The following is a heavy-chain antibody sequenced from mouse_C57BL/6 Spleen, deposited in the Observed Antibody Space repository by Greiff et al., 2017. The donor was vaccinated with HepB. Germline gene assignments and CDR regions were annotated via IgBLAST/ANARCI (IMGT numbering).Heavy chain of an antibody. D-gene: IGHD1-1*01. J-gene: IGHJ3*01. V-gene: IGHV5-9*01. CDR1: GFTFSSYT. CDR3: ARHPLYYGPFAY. CDR2: ISGGGGNT. Sequence: EVKLMESGGGLVKPGGSLKLSCAASGFTFSSYTMSWVRQTPEKRLEWVATISGGGGNTYYPDSVKGRFTISRDNAKNTLYLQMSSLRSEDTALYYCARHPLYYGPFAYWGQGTLVTVSA.